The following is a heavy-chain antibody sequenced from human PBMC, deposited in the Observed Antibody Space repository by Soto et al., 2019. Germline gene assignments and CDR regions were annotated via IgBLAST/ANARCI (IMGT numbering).Heavy chain of an antibody. CDR3: ERRVVNIEEAGAYGMDV. CDR2: IDPSDSYN. Sequence: PVQYVTVSSKGSGYSFTSYLISGARQMPGKGLEWMGRIDPSDSYNNYSPSFHGHVTISADKSISTAYLQWSSLKASDTAMYYCERRVVNIEEAGAYGMDVWGQGTTVTVSS. J-gene: IGHJ6*01. CDR1: GYSFTSYL. D-gene: IGHD6-19*01. V-gene: IGHV5-10-1*01.